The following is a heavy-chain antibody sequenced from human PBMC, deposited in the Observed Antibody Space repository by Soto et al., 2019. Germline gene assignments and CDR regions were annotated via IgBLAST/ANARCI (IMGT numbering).Heavy chain of an antibody. Sequence: GGSLRLSCAASGFTFSSYAMSWVRQAPGKGLEWVSAISGSGGSTYYADSVKGRFTISRDNSKNTLYLQMNSLRAEDTAVYYCAKPLEVIVGASWFDPWGQGTLVTVSS. CDR1: GFTFSSYA. D-gene: IGHD3-16*02. CDR2: ISGSGGST. J-gene: IGHJ5*02. V-gene: IGHV3-23*01. CDR3: AKPLEVIVGASWFDP.